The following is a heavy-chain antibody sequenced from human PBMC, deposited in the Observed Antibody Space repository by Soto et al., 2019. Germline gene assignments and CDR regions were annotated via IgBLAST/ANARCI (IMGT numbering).Heavy chain of an antibody. Sequence: GASVKVSCKASGDTFTTSAIGWVRQAPGQGLEWMGGIIPVFGTTNYAQKFQGRVTITADKSTSTAYMELSSLRSEDTAVYYCARGGYYDSSGYLDYWGQGTLVTVSS. V-gene: IGHV1-69*06. CDR3: ARGGYYDSSGYLDY. D-gene: IGHD3-22*01. J-gene: IGHJ4*02. CDR1: GDTFTTSA. CDR2: IIPVFGTT.